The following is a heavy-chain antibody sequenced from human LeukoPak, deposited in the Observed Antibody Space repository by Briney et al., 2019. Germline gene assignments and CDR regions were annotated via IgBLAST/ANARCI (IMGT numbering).Heavy chain of an antibody. Sequence: GGYLRLSCAASGFTFSSYAMSWVRQAPGKGLEWVSAISGSGGSTYYADSVKGRFTISRDNSKNTLYLQMNSLRAEDTAVYYCAKGASGYSYGDYMDVWGKGTTVTVSS. J-gene: IGHJ6*03. D-gene: IGHD5-18*01. V-gene: IGHV3-23*01. CDR3: AKGASGYSYGDYMDV. CDR2: ISGSGGST. CDR1: GFTFSSYA.